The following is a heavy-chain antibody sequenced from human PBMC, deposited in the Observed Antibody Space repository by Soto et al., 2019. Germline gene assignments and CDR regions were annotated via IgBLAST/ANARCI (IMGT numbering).Heavy chain of an antibody. V-gene: IGHV3-9*01. CDR2: IGWNSVKI. D-gene: IGHD6-13*01. CDR3: AKDSASSWSEYFRY. Sequence: EVHLVESGGALVQPGRSLRLSCAASGFTFENHAMHWVRQVPGKGLEWVAGIGWNSVKIGYADSVKGRFSISRDNAKSSLYLEMNGLRIEDTALYFCAKDSASSWSEYFRYWGRGTLVTVSS. J-gene: IGHJ1*01. CDR1: GFTFENHA.